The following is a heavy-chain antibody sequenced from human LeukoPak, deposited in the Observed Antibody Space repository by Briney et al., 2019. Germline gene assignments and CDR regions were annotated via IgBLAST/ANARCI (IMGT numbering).Heavy chain of an antibody. CDR2: IYPGDSDT. Sequence: GESLQISCKGSGYSFTSYWIGWVRQMPGKGLEWMGIIYPGDSDTRYSPSFQGQVTISADKSISTAYLQWSSLKASDTAMYYCASSSMVAPPYDYYYGMDVWGQGTTVTVSS. CDR3: ASSSMVAPPYDYYYGMDV. J-gene: IGHJ6*02. CDR1: GYSFTSYW. V-gene: IGHV5-51*01. D-gene: IGHD4/OR15-4a*01.